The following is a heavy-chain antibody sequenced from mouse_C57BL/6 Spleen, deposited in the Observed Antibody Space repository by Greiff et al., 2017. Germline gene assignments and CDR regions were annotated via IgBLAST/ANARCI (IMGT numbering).Heavy chain of an antibody. CDR2: IHPNSGST. Sequence: QVQLQQPGAELVKPGASVKLSCKASGYIFTSYWMHWVKQRPGQGLEWIGMIHPNSGSTNYNEKFKSKATLTVDKSSSTAYMQLSSLTSEDSAVYYCARRTTVVATDYAMDYWGQGTSVTVSS. D-gene: IGHD1-1*01. V-gene: IGHV1-64*01. CDR3: ARRTTVVATDYAMDY. J-gene: IGHJ4*01. CDR1: GYIFTSYW.